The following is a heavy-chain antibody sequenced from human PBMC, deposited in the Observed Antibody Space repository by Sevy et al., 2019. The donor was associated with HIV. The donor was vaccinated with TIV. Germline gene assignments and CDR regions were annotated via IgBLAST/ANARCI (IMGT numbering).Heavy chain of an antibody. CDR3: VRAIVIEGSF. Sequence: QLGGSLRLSCAASGFNINTYWMNWVRQAPGKGLEWVANIKYDGSEIYYVDSVRGRFTISKDNARNLVYLQMNSLRAEDTALYYCVRAIVIEGSFWGQGTLVTVSS. V-gene: IGHV3-7*01. J-gene: IGHJ4*02. CDR1: GFNINTYW. D-gene: IGHD2-2*01. CDR2: IKYDGSEI.